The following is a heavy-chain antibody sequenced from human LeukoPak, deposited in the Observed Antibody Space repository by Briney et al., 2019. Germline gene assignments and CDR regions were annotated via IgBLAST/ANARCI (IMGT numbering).Heavy chain of an antibody. CDR1: GYTFTGYY. CDR3: ARGPDLGYCSGGSCYWGDY. Sequence: ASVKVSCKASGYTFTGYYMHWVRQAPGQGLEWMGWINPNSGGTNYAQKFQGRVTMTRDTSISTAYMELSRLRSDDTAVYYCARGPDLGYCSGGSCYWGDYWGQGTLVTVSS. J-gene: IGHJ4*02. V-gene: IGHV1-2*02. D-gene: IGHD2-15*01. CDR2: INPNSGGT.